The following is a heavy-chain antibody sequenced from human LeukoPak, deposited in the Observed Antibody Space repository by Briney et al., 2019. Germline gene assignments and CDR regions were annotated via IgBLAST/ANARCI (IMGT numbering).Heavy chain of an antibody. CDR1: GGTFSSYA. D-gene: IGHD3-10*01. CDR3: ARDGYGSGSYYMGRYWYFDL. Sequence: ASVKVSCKASGGTFSSYAISWVRQAPGQGLEWMGRIIPILGIANYAQKFQGRVTITADKSTSTAYMELSSLRSEDTAVYYCARDGYGSGSYYMGRYWYFDLWGRGTLVTVSS. CDR2: IIPILGIA. V-gene: IGHV1-69*04. J-gene: IGHJ2*01.